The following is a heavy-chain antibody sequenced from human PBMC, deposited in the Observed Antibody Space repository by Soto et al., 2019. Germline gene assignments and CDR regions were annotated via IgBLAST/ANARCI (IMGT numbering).Heavy chain of an antibody. Sequence: QVQLQESGPGLVKPSQTLSLTCTVSGDSISTVNYYWSWIRQSPDKGLEWIGHLYNGGRTYSNPSLNSRVTISVDTSKNQFSLRLSSVSAADTAVYYCTRGPSGDKVDYWGQGTLVTVSS. CDR2: LYNGGRT. D-gene: IGHD7-27*01. CDR1: GDSISTVNYY. V-gene: IGHV4-30-4*01. CDR3: TRGPSGDKVDY. J-gene: IGHJ4*02.